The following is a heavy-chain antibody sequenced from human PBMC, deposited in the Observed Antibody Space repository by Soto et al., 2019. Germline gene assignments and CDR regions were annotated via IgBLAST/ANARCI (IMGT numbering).Heavy chain of an antibody. CDR3: AREVLWSRYFDY. CDR1: GFIFSNYV. Sequence: VQLVESGGGLVQPGGSLRLSCAASGFIFSNYVMYWVRQAPGKGLEWVAFMSYDGTTKSYADSVKGRFTISRDNSQNTLYLQMNSLRPEDTGVYYCAREVLWSRYFDYWGQGTLVTVSS. D-gene: IGHD3-10*01. J-gene: IGHJ4*02. V-gene: IGHV3-30-3*01. CDR2: MSYDGTTK.